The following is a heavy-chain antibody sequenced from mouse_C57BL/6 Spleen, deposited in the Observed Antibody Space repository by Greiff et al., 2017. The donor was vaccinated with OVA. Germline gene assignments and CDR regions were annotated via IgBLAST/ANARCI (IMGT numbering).Heavy chain of an antibody. CDR2: INPSTGGT. CDR1: GYSFTGYY. V-gene: IGHV1-42*01. J-gene: IGHJ4*01. CDR3: ARKGDYEAMDY. Sequence: EVKLMESGPELVKPGASVKISCKASGYSFTGYYMNWVKQSPEKSLEWIGEINPSTGGTTYNQKFKAKATLTVDKSSSTAYMQLKSLTSEDSAVYYCARKGDYEAMDYWGQGTSVTVSS.